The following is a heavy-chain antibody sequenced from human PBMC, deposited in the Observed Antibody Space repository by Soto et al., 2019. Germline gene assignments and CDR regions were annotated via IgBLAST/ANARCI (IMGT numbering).Heavy chain of an antibody. V-gene: IGHV4-39*01. CDR3: VRVYLWGTDRGSIDY. CDR1: GGNISSNGYY. Sequence: QLQLQESGPGLVKPSETLSLTCTVSGGNISSNGYYWGWIRQPPGKGLEWIGSIYSGGSTYYNPSLKSRVTVSVDTSKNQFALKLNSVTAADTGLYYCVRVYLWGTDRGSIDYRGQGTLVTVSS. D-gene: IGHD3-16*02. J-gene: IGHJ4*02. CDR2: IYSGGST.